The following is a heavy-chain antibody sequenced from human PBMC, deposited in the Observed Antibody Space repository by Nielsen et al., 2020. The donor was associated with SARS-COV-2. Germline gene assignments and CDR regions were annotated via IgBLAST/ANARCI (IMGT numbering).Heavy chain of an antibody. J-gene: IGHJ6*03. CDR1: GASISSNTW. V-gene: IGHV4-4*02. Sequence: SETLSLTCAVSGASISSNTWWSWVRQPPGKGLEWVGEISHTGSTNYNPPLKSRVTLSMDKSKRQFSLRLTSVSVADTAVYFCARGDLVVVPSPILGLGPFFYYFYLDVWGKGTTVIVSS. CDR3: ARGDLVVVPSPILGLGPFFYYFYLDV. CDR2: ISHTGST. D-gene: IGHD2-2*01.